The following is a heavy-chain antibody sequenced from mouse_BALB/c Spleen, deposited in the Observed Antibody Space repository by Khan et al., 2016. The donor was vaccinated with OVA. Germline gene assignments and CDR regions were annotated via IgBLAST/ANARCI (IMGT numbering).Heavy chain of an antibody. CDR2: INPNNGDT. CDR3: ARGLFDG. Sequence: EVQLQQSGPELVKPGASVKMSCKASGYTFTDYYMKWLKQSHGKSLEWIGDINPNNGDTFYNQKCKDKATLTVDKSSSTAYMQLNSLTSEDSAVYYCARGLFDGWGAGTTVTVSS. V-gene: IGHV1-26*01. J-gene: IGHJ1*01. CDR1: GYTFTDYY.